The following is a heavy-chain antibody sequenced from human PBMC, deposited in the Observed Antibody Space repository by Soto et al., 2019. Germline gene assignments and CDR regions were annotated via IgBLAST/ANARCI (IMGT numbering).Heavy chain of an antibody. CDR3: ARQQNSVDAFDI. J-gene: IGHJ3*02. Sequence: QVQLQESGPGLVKPSETLSLTCAVSGASISSGYYWGWIRQPSGKGLEWIGSIYHSGDTYSNPSLQSRVTLSVDTSKNQFSLKLSSVTAADTAVYYCARQQNSVDAFDIWGQGTVVTASS. V-gene: IGHV4-38-2*01. CDR1: GASISSGYY. CDR2: IYHSGDT.